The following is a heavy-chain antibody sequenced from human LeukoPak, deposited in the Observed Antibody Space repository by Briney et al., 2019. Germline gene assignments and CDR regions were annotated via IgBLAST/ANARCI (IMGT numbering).Heavy chain of an antibody. Sequence: GESLKISCKGSGYSFTSCWIGWVRQMPGKGLEWMGIIYPGDSDTRYSPSFQGQVTISADKSISTAYLQWSSLKASDTAMYYCARALNSGSYYYYYFDYWGQGTLVTVSS. D-gene: IGHD1-26*01. V-gene: IGHV5-51*01. CDR1: GYSFTSCW. J-gene: IGHJ4*02. CDR3: ARALNSGSYYYYYFDY. CDR2: IYPGDSDT.